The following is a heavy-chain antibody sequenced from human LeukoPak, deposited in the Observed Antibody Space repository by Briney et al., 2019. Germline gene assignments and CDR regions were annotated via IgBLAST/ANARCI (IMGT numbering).Heavy chain of an antibody. CDR1: GGTFSSYA. Sequence: EASVKVSCKASGGTFSSYAISWVRRAPGQGLEWMGGIIPIFGTANYAQKFQGRVTITADESTSTAYMELSSLRSEDTAVYYCANRDSSGYTFDYWGQGTLVTVSS. J-gene: IGHJ4*02. CDR3: ANRDSSGYTFDY. CDR2: IIPIFGTA. D-gene: IGHD3-22*01. V-gene: IGHV1-69*13.